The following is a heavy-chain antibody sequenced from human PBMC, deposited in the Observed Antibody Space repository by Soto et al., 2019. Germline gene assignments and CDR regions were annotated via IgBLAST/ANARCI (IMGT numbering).Heavy chain of an antibody. CDR3: ARDGVWCSVGSCYDYYYYYMDV. CDR1: GFTFSSYA. Sequence: GGSLRLSCAASGFTFSSYAMSWVRQAPGKGLEWVSAISGSGGSTYYADSVKGRFTISRDNSKNTLYLQMNSLRAEDTAVYYCARDGVWCSVGSCYDYYYYYMDVWGKGTTVTVSS. J-gene: IGHJ6*03. V-gene: IGHV3-23*01. D-gene: IGHD2-15*01. CDR2: ISGSGGST.